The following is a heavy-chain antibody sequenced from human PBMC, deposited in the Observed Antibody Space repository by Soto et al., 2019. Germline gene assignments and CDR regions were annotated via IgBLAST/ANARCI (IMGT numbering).Heavy chain of an antibody. D-gene: IGHD4-17*01. Sequence: GGSLRLSCAASGFTFSDYYMSWIRQAPGKGLEWVSYISSSGSTIYYADSVKGRFTSPRDKAKKSLYLQMNSLRAEDTAVYYCARGYGDYPYYYYYMDVWGKGTTVTVSS. J-gene: IGHJ6*03. V-gene: IGHV3-11*01. CDR3: ARGYGDYPYYYYYMDV. CDR1: GFTFSDYY. CDR2: ISSSGSTI.